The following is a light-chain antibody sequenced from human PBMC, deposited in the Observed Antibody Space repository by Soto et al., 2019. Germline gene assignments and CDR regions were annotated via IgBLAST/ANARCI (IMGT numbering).Light chain of an antibody. CDR3: QQYNTYPLT. Sequence: DIQMTQSPSTLSASVGDRVTITCRASQSISNWLAWYQQKPGKAPNLLIYKASSLESGVPSRFSGSGSGTEFTLTISSLQTDEFATYDCQQYNTYPLTFGGGTKVEIK. V-gene: IGKV1-5*03. J-gene: IGKJ4*01. CDR1: QSISNW. CDR2: KAS.